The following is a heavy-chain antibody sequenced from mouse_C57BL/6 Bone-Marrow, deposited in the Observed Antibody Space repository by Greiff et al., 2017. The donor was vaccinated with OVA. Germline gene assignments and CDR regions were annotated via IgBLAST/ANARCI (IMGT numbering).Heavy chain of an antibody. CDR1: GYSITSGYY. CDR3: AREAVYARDY. J-gene: IGHJ4*01. CDR2: ISYDGSN. V-gene: IGHV3-6*01. Sequence: EVKLEESGPGLVKPSQSLSLTCSVTGYSITSGYYWNWIRQFPGNKLEWMGYISYDGSNNYNPSLKNRISITRDTSKNQFFLKLNSVTTEDTATYYCAREAVYARDYWGQGTSVTVSS.